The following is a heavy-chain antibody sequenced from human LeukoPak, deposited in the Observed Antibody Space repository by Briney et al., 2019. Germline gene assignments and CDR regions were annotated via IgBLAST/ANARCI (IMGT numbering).Heavy chain of an antibody. J-gene: IGHJ3*02. CDR3: ATANFGGVKGAFDI. CDR2: ISGSGGST. Sequence: GGSLRLSCAASGFTFSSYAMSWVRQAPGKGLEWVSAISGSGGSTYYADSAKGRFTISRDNSKNTLYLQMNSLRAEDTAVYYCATANFGGVKGAFDIWGQGTMVTVSS. CDR1: GFTFSSYA. V-gene: IGHV3-23*01. D-gene: IGHD3-16*01.